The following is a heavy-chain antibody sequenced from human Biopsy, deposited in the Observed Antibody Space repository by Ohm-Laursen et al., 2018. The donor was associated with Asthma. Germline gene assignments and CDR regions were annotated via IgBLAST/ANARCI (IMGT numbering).Heavy chain of an antibody. V-gene: IGHV3-11*01. Sequence: SLRLSCSASGFYFRDYFMTWMRQAPGKGLEWVASISASGSTKHPSESVQGRSTISRDNAQNLLILEMDSLRADDTGIYYCARVLESSSRGPFYFFALDVWGQGTPVAVS. J-gene: IGHJ6*02. CDR2: ISASGSTK. CDR1: GFYFRDYF. CDR3: ARVLESSSRGPFYFFALDV. D-gene: IGHD6-13*01.